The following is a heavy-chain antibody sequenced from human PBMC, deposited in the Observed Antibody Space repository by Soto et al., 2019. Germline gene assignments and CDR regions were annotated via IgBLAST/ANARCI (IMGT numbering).Heavy chain of an antibody. D-gene: IGHD4-17*01. CDR2: ILGSGGT. V-gene: IGHV3-23*01. J-gene: IGHJ5*02. Sequence: LRLSCVASGFTFSKYAMMWVRQAPGKGLEWVAGILGSGGTYHADSVKGRFTISKDNSLSTLYLQMDFLRADDTAVYYCAKDAVYGDGFWLPESWGQGTLVTVSS. CDR1: GFTFSKYA. CDR3: AKDAVYGDGFWLPES.